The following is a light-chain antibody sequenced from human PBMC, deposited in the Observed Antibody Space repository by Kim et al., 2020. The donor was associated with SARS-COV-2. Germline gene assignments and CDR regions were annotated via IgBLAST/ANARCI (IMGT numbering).Light chain of an antibody. CDR3: QQRRNWPPLT. CDR1: QSVDHY. CDR2: DAS. J-gene: IGKJ4*01. V-gene: IGKV3-11*01. Sequence: PRARATPSCRASQSVDHYLAWYQQSPGQAPRLLIYDASTRAAGIAARFNGSGSGTDLTLTISSLEPEDFAVYYCQQRRNWPPLTFGGGTKVDIK.